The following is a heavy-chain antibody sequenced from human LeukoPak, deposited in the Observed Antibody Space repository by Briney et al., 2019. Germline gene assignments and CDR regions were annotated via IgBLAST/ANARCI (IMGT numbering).Heavy chain of an antibody. J-gene: IGHJ6*03. CDR2: IYSGGST. CDR1: GFTVSSNY. V-gene: IGHV3-53*01. Sequence: PGGSLRLSCAASGFTVSSNYMGWVRQTPRKGLEWVSVIYSGGSTYYADSVKGRFTISRDNSKNTLYLQMNSLRAEDTAVYYCARTTSLVTTINYYYMDVWGKGTTVTVSS. CDR3: ARTTSLVTTINYYYMDV. D-gene: IGHD2-21*02.